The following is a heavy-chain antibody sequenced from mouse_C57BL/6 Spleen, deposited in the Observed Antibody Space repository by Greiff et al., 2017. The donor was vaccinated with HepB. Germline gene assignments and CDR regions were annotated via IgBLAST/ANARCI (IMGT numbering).Heavy chain of an antibody. D-gene: IGHD2-3*01. CDR3: ARSADDGYYDYAMDY. J-gene: IGHJ4*01. Sequence: VQLKESGPVLVKPGASVKMSCKASGYTFTDYYMNWVKQSHGKSLEWIGVINPYNGGTSYNQKFKGKATLTVDKSSSTAYMELNSLTSEDSAVYYCARSADDGYYDYAMDYWGQGTSVTVSS. V-gene: IGHV1-19*01. CDR1: GYTFTDYY. CDR2: INPYNGGT.